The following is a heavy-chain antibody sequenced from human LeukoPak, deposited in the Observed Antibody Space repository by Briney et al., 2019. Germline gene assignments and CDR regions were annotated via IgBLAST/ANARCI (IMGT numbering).Heavy chain of an antibody. CDR3: ARHTARMTDAFDM. CDR2: ISSSGSTM. D-gene: IGHD2-2*02. J-gene: IGHJ3*02. Sequence: GGSLRLSCVASRFTFSSYGMNWVRQAPGKGPEWVSYISSSGSTMYYADSVKGRFTISRDNAENSLYLQMNNLRVEDTAVYYCARHTARMTDAFDMWGQGIMVTVSS. CDR1: RFTFSSYG. V-gene: IGHV3-48*03.